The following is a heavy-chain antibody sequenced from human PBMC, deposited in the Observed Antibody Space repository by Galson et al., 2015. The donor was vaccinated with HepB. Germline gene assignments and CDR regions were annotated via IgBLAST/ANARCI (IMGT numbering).Heavy chain of an antibody. Sequence: SVKVSCKASGYKFTDNGISWVRQAPGQGLEWLGWISANSGNTNLAQRLQGRVTMTRDTSTSTAYMELRRLRSDDTAVYYCARDRSHSLDLWGQGTLVTVSS. CDR1: GYKFTDNG. V-gene: IGHV1-18*04. D-gene: IGHD2-15*01. CDR3: ARDRSHSLDL. CDR2: ISANSGNT. J-gene: IGHJ5*02.